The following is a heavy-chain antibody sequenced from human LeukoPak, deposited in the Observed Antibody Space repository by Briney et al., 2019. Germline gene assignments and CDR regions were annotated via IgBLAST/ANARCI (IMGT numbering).Heavy chain of an antibody. CDR2: ISGSGGST. D-gene: IGHD6-13*01. CDR3: AKDPMYSSSWYESWFDP. J-gene: IGHJ5*02. CDR1: GFTFSSYA. V-gene: IGHV3-23*01. Sequence: PGGSLRLSCAASGFTFSSYAMSWVRQAPGKGLEWVSAISGSGGSTYYADSVKGRFTISRDNSKNTLYLQMNGLRAEDTAVYYCAKDPMYSSSWYESWFDPWGQGTLVTVSS.